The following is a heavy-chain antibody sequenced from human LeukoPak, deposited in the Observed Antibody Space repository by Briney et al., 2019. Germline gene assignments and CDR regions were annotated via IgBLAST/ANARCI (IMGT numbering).Heavy chain of an antibody. J-gene: IGHJ4*02. D-gene: IGHD4-23*01. CDR3: ARQAPRRWSYYFDY. Sequence: PSETLSLTCTVSGGSISSYYWSWIRQPPGKGLEWIGYIYYSGSTNYNPSLKSRVTISVDTSKNQFSLKLSSVTAADTAVYYCARQAPRRWSYYFDYWGQGTLVTVSS. CDR1: GGSISSYY. CDR2: IYYSGST. V-gene: IGHV4-59*08.